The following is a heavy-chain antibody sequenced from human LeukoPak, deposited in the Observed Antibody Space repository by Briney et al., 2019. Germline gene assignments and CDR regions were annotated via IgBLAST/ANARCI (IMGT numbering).Heavy chain of an antibody. J-gene: IGHJ4*02. V-gene: IGHV1-24*01. CDR2: FDPEDGET. D-gene: IGHD3-22*01. Sequence: AASVKVSCKVSGYTLTELSMHWVRQAPGKGLEWMGGFDPEDGETTYAQKFQGRVTMTEDTSTDTAYMELSSLRSEDTAVYYCATRTYYDSSGPPDYWGQGTLVTVSS. CDR3: ATRTYYDSSGPPDY. CDR1: GYTLTELS.